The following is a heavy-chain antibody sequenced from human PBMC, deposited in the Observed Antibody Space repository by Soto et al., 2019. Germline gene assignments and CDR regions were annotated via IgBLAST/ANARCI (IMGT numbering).Heavy chain of an antibody. D-gene: IGHD4-17*01. J-gene: IGHJ4*02. CDR1: GYTFTGFY. V-gene: IGHV1-2*02. CDR3: ARDPGPYGDYSY. Sequence: ASVKVSCKASGYTFTGFYMPWVRQAPGQGLEWMGWINPNNGGTNYVQKFQDRVTMTRDTSITTAYMELSGLRSDDTAVYYCARDPGPYGDYSYWGQGTLVTVSS. CDR2: INPNNGGT.